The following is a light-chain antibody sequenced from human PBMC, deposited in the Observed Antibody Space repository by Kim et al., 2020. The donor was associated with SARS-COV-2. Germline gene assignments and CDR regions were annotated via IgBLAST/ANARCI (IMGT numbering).Light chain of an antibody. V-gene: IGKV1-5*03. CDR1: QSISSW. CDR3: QEYYSYPMYT. CDR2: KAS. Sequence: ASVGDRVTMTCRASQSISSWLAWYQQKPGKAPNLLIYKASTLQSGVPSRFSGSGSGTEFTLTISSLQPDDLATYYCQEYYSYPMYTFGQGTKLEI. J-gene: IGKJ2*01.